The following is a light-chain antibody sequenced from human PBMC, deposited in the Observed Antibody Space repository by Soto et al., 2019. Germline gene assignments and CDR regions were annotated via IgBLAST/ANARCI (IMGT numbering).Light chain of an antibody. V-gene: IGKV3-15*01. Sequence: EIVMTQSPATLSVSPGETATISCRASQSVGSAVAWYQHKPGQAPRLLIVGASIRATGVPGRFSGGGSGTEFTLTIATLQSADFAVYYCQQYRNWPPLTFGGGTTVEI. CDR1: QSVGSA. J-gene: IGKJ4*01. CDR3: QQYRNWPPLT. CDR2: GAS.